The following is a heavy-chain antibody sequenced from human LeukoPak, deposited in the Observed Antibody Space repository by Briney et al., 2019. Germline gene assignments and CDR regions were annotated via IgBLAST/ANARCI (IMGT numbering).Heavy chain of an antibody. D-gene: IGHD3-22*01. CDR1: GYSFTSYW. CDR2: IYPGDSDT. Sequence: GESLKISCKGSGYSFTSYWIGWVRQMPGKGLEWMGIIYPGDSDTRYSPSFKGQVTISADKSISTAYLQWSSLKASDTAMYYCALSYYYDSSGYYTFDYWGQGTLVTVSS. CDR3: ALSYYYDSSGYYTFDY. J-gene: IGHJ4*02. V-gene: IGHV5-51*01.